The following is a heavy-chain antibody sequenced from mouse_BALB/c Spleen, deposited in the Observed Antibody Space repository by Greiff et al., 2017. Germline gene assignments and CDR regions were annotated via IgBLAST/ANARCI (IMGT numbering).Heavy chain of an antibody. CDR2: ISSGSSTI. CDR1: GFTFSSFG. V-gene: IGHV5-17*02. Sequence: DVKLVESGGGLVQPGGSRKLSCAASGFTFSSFGMHWVRQAPEKGLEWVAYISSGSSTIYYADTVKGRFTISRDNPKNTLFLQMTSLRSEDTAMYCCARWLLAMDYWGQGTSVTVSS. J-gene: IGHJ4*01. D-gene: IGHD3-3*01. CDR3: ARWLLAMDY.